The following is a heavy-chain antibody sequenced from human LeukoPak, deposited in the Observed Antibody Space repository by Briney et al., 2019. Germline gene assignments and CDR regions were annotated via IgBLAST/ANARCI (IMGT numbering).Heavy chain of an antibody. D-gene: IGHD2-2*01. V-gene: IGHV3-48*03. Sequence: TGGSLRLSCAASGFTFNSYEMNWVRQAPGKGLEWVSYISSSGSTIYYADSVKGRFTISRDNAKNSLYLQMNSLRAEDTAVYYCARDQLLLYYYGMDVWGQGTTVTVS. CDR3: ARDQLLLYYYGMDV. J-gene: IGHJ6*02. CDR2: ISSSGSTI. CDR1: GFTFNSYE.